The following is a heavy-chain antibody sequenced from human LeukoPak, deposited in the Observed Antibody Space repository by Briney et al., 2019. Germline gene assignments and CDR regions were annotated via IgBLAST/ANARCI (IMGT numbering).Heavy chain of an antibody. CDR2: INPNSGGT. J-gene: IGHJ4*02. CDR1: GYTFTGYY. D-gene: IGHD2-15*01. CDR3: ASSSNTVRGYCSGGSCSDYFDY. Sequence: ASVKVSCKASGYTFTGYYMHWVRQAPGQGLEWMGWINPNSGGTNYAQKFQGRVTMTRDTSISTAYMELSRLRSDDTAVYYCASSSNTVRGYCSGGSCSDYFDYWGQGTLVTVSS. V-gene: IGHV1-2*02.